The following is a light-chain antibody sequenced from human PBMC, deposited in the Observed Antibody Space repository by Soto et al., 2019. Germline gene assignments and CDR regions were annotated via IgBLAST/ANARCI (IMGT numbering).Light chain of an antibody. Sequence: QSVLTQPASVSGSPGQSITISCTGTSSDVGSHNFVSWYQQHPGKAPELMIFEVSKRPSGVSNRFSGSKSGNTASLTISGLQAEDEADYDCYSYVGSISFGGGTKLTVL. V-gene: IGLV2-23*02. J-gene: IGLJ2*01. CDR2: EVS. CDR1: SSDVGSHNF. CDR3: YSYVGSIS.